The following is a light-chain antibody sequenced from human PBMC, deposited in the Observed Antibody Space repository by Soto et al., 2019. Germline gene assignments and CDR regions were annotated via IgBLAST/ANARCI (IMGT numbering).Light chain of an antibody. CDR1: SSDVGGYNY. CDR2: KVN. J-gene: IGLJ1*01. V-gene: IGLV2-14*01. CDR3: SSYTSRSTPCV. Sequence: QSALTQPASVSGSPGQSITISCTGTSSDVGGYNYVSWYQQHPGKVPKLMIYKVNNRPSGVSNRFSGSKSGNTASLTISGLQAEDEADYYCSSYTSRSTPCVFGTGTKVTVL.